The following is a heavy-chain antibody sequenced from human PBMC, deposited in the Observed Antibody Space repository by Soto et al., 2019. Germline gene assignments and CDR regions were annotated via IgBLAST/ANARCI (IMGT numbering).Heavy chain of an antibody. V-gene: IGHV4-59*01. Sequence: PSETLSITCTVSGGSISSYYWSWIRQPPGKGLEWIGYIYYSGSTNYNPSLKSRVTISVDTSKNQFSLKLSSVTAADTAVYYCARVVEDYYGSGSYYIRNWGQGTLVTVSS. CDR2: IYYSGST. J-gene: IGHJ4*02. CDR1: GGSISSYY. CDR3: ARVVEDYYGSGSYYIRN. D-gene: IGHD3-10*01.